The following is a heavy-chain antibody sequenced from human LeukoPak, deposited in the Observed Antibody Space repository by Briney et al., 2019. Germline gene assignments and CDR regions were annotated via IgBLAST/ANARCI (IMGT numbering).Heavy chain of an antibody. J-gene: IGHJ1*01. CDR2: IDPSDSET. V-gene: IGHV5-51*01. CDR1: GYSFTSHW. CDR3: ARQTAMGRSGDY. D-gene: IGHD5-18*01. Sequence: GGSLKISCKASGYSFTSHWVGWGGPMPGEGLEWMGIIDPSDSETRYTPSFQGQVTISADKSLTTAYLQWNSLKASDTAMYYCARQTAMGRSGDYWGQGTLVTVSS.